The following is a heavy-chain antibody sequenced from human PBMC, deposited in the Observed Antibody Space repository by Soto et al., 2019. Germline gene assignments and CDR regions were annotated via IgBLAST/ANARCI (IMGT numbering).Heavy chain of an antibody. Sequence: QVQLVESGGGVVQPGRSLRLSCAASGFTFSSYGMHWVRQAPGKGLEWVAVISYDGSNKYYADSVKGRFTISRDNSKNTLYLQMNSLRAEDTAVYYCAKHIEYSSSGGWFDPWGQGTLVTVSS. CDR3: AKHIEYSSSGGWFDP. J-gene: IGHJ5*02. D-gene: IGHD6-6*01. CDR1: GFTFSSYG. V-gene: IGHV3-30*18. CDR2: ISYDGSNK.